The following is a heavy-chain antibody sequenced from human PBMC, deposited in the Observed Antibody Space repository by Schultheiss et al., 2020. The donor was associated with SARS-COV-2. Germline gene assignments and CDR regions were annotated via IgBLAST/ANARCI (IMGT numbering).Heavy chain of an antibody. V-gene: IGHV2-26*01. D-gene: IGHD6-19*01. CDR2: IFSNDEK. Sequence: SGPTLVKPTATLTLTCTVSGFSLSNARMGVSWIRQPPGKALEWLAHIFSNDEKSYSTSLKSRLTISKDTSKSQVVLTMTNMDPVDTATYYCARKTSSGWYFDYWGQGTLVTVSS. CDR3: ARKTSSGWYFDY. CDR1: GFSLSNARMG. J-gene: IGHJ4*02.